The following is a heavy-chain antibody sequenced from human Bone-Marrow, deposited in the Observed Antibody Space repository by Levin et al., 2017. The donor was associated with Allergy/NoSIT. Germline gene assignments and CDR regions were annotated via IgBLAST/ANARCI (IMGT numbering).Heavy chain of an antibody. CDR2: ISGSGGST. J-gene: IGHJ4*02. CDR1: GFTFSSYA. D-gene: IGHD3-22*01. CDR3: AKLDSGYYDSSVSSGSGNFDY. V-gene: IGHV3-23*01. Sequence: PGGSLRLSCAASGFTFSSYAMSWVRQAPGKGLEWVSAISGSGGSTYYADSVKGRFTISRDNSKNTLYLQMNSLRAEDTAVYYCAKLDSGYYDSSVSSGSGNFDYWGQGTLVTVSS.